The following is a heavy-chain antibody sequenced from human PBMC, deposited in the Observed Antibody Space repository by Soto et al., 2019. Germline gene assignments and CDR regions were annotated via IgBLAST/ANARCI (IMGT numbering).Heavy chain of an antibody. CDR2: IYYSGST. CDR1: GGSISSYY. CDR3: ARVYRDTAMEAPGYFDY. V-gene: IGHV4-59*01. J-gene: IGHJ4*02. D-gene: IGHD5-18*01. Sequence: SETLSLTCTVSGGSISSYYWSWIRQPPGKGLEWIGYIYYSGSTNYNPSLKSRVTISVDTSKNQFSLKLSSVTAADTAVYYCARVYRDTAMEAPGYFDYWGQGTLVTVSS.